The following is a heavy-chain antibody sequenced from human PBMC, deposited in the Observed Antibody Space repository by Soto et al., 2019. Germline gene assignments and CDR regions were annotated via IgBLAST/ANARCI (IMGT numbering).Heavy chain of an antibody. CDR1: GFTFSSYS. CDR3: ARDQRYYYDSSGYYSDY. V-gene: IGHV3-21*01. CDR2: ISSSSSYI. J-gene: IGHJ4*02. Sequence: PGGSLRLSCAASGFTFSSYSMNWVRQAPGKGLEWVSSISSSSSYIYYADSVKGRFTISRDNAKNSLYLQMNSLRAEDTAVYYCARDQRYYYDSSGYYSDYWGQGTLVTVYS. D-gene: IGHD3-22*01.